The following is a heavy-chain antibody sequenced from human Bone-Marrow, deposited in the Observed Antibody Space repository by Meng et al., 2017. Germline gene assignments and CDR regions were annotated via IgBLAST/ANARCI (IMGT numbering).Heavy chain of an antibody. J-gene: IGHJ5*02. CDR3: TTDPPFTEGGVITT. D-gene: IGHD3-16*02. Sequence: GESLRISCLASEFTFRNLWMTWVRRAPGKGLEWVCRIKSKVNGGTTDFAAPVKGRFTISRDDPENTLYLQMNSLKTEDTAVYYFTTDPPFTEGGVITTWGQGTLVTVSS. CDR2: IKSKVNGGTT. CDR1: EFTFRNLW. V-gene: IGHV3-15*01.